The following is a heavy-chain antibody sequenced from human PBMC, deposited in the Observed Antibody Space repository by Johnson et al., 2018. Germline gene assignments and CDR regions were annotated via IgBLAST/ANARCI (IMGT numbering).Heavy chain of an antibody. V-gene: IGHV3-33*01. CDR3: ARDQDCSSTSCLGMDV. CDR1: GFTFSSYG. D-gene: IGHD2-2*01. J-gene: IGHJ6*02. CDR2: IWYDGSNK. Sequence: QVQLVESGGGVVQPGRSLRLSCAASGFTFSSYGMHWVRQAPGKGLEWVAVIWYDGSNKYYADSVKGRFTISRDNSKNKLYLQMNNLRARDTAVYYCARDQDCSSTSCLGMDVWGQGTTVTVSS.